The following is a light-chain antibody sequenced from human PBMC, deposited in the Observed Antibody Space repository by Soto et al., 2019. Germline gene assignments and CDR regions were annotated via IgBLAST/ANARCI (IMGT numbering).Light chain of an antibody. J-gene: IGKJ3*01. Sequence: DIQMTQSPSSLSASVGDRVTITCRASKGISDYLAWYQQKPGKIPKLLIYGASTLQSGVPSRFSGSGSGTDFTLTISSLQPEDVATYYCQKYNTAPIFTFGPGTKVDIK. CDR3: QKYNTAPIFT. CDR2: GAS. CDR1: KGISDY. V-gene: IGKV1-27*01.